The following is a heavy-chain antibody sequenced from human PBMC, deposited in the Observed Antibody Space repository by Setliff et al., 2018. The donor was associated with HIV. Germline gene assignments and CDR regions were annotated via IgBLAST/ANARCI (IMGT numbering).Heavy chain of an antibody. Sequence: GGSLRLSCAASGFTFSSFVMTWVRQAPGKGLEWVSTISSDHNTYYPDSVRGRFTVSGDNSKNTLYLQMNSLRAEDTAVYYCARVFLEWLLYRPDYVMDVWGQGTTVTVSS. CDR2: ISSDHNT. CDR1: GFTFSSFV. D-gene: IGHD3-3*01. CDR3: ARVFLEWLLYRPDYVMDV. J-gene: IGHJ6*02. V-gene: IGHV3-23*01.